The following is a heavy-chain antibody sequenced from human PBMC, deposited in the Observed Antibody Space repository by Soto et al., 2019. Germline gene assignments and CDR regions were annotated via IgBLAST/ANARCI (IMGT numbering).Heavy chain of an antibody. Sequence: VGSLRLSCAASGFTFSDYYMSWIRQAPGKGLEWVSYISSSSSYTNYADSVKGRFTISRDNAKNSLYLQMNSLRAEDTAVYYCARDHCSSTSCYSYRNYYYGMDVWGQGTTVTVSS. CDR3: ARDHCSSTSCYSYRNYYYGMDV. D-gene: IGHD2-2*02. CDR1: GFTFSDYY. V-gene: IGHV3-11*06. J-gene: IGHJ6*02. CDR2: ISSSSSYT.